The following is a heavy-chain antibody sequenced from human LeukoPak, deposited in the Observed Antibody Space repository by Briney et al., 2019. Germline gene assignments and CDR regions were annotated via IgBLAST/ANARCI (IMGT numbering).Heavy chain of an antibody. Sequence: SQTLSLTCAVSGGSISSGGYSWSWIRQPPGKGLEWIGYIYYSGSTYYNPSLKSRVTMPVDTSKNQFSLKLSSVTAADTAVYYCASLLGGGSWYALFDYWGQGTLVTVSS. CDR3: ASLLGGGSWYALFDY. J-gene: IGHJ4*02. CDR2: IYYSGST. CDR1: GGSISSGGYS. V-gene: IGHV4-31*11. D-gene: IGHD2-15*01.